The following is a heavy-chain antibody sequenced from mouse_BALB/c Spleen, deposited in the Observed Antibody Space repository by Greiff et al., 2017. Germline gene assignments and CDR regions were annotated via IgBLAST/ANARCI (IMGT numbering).Heavy chain of an antibody. CDR1: GYTFTDYA. D-gene: IGHD1-1*02. Sequence: QVQLQQSGAELVRPGVSVKISCKGSGYTFTDYAMHWVKQSHAKSLEWIGVISTYYGDASYNQKFKGKATMTVDKSSSTAYMELARLTSEDSAIYSCARGGALYAMDYWGQGTSVTVSS. J-gene: IGHJ4*01. CDR2: ISTYYGDA. V-gene: IGHV1S137*01. CDR3: ARGGALYAMDY.